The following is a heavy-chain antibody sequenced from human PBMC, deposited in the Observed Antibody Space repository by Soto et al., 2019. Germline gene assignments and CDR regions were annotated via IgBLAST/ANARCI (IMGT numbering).Heavy chain of an antibody. Sequence: ASVKVSCKASGYTFTSYGISWVRQAPGQGLEWMGIINPSGGSTSYAQKFQGRVTMTRDTSTSTVYRELSSLRSEDTAVYYCARRTTVTPYYFDYWGQGTLVTSPQ. CDR2: INPSGGST. CDR3: ARRTTVTPYYFDY. V-gene: IGHV1-46*01. CDR1: GYTFTSYG. D-gene: IGHD4-17*01. J-gene: IGHJ4*02.